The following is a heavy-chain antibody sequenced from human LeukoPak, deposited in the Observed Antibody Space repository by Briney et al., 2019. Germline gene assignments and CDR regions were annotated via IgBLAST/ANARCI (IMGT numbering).Heavy chain of an antibody. Sequence: SETLSLTCTVSGDSISGYSWSWIRQTPGKGLEWIGYIHYSGNSNYTPSLKSRVTISIDTSKNQFSLKLSSVTAADTAVYYCARAIYYDYVWGSYRNHPFDYWGQGTLVTVSS. CDR3: ARAIYYDYVWGSYRNHPFDY. CDR1: GDSISGYS. V-gene: IGHV4-59*12. CDR2: IHYSGNS. J-gene: IGHJ4*02. D-gene: IGHD3-16*02.